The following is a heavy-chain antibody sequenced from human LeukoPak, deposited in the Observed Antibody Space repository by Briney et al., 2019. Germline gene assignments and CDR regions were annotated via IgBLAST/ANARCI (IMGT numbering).Heavy chain of an antibody. CDR2: ISYDGSAK. V-gene: IGHV3-30*18. CDR3: VKDPYHDY. CDR1: GFSHRNYG. J-gene: IGHJ4*02. Sequence: PGGSLRLSCAASGFSHRNYGMHWVRQAPGKGLEWVAVISYDGSAKLYADSVKGRFTISRDTSRNTMYLQMNSLRTEDTAVYHCVKDPYHDYWGQGTLVTVSS.